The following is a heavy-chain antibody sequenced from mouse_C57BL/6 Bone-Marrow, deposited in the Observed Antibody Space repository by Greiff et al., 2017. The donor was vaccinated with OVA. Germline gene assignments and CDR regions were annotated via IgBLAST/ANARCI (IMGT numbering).Heavy chain of an antibody. CDR3: TRSYSNYGDFDY. CDR2: IDPETGGT. D-gene: IGHD2-5*01. CDR1: GYTFTDYE. J-gene: IGHJ2*01. Sequence: QVQLQQSGAELVRPGASVTLSCKASGYTFTDYEMHWMKQTPVHGLEWIGAIDPETGGTAYNQKIKGKAILTADNSSSTAYMELRSLTSEDSAVYYCTRSYSNYGDFDYWGQGTTLTVSS. V-gene: IGHV1-15*01.